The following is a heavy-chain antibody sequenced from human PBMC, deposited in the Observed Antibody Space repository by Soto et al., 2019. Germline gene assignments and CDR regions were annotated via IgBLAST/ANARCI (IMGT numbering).Heavy chain of an antibody. D-gene: IGHD5-18*01. Sequence: GGSLRLSCAASGFTFSSYAMHWVRQAPGKGLEWVAVISYDGSNKYYADSVKGRFTISRDNSKNTLYLQMNSLRAEDTAVYYCSRDPHDTAMNYFDYWGQGTLVTVSS. CDR2: ISYDGSNK. J-gene: IGHJ4*02. CDR1: GFTFSSYA. CDR3: SRDPHDTAMNYFDY. V-gene: IGHV3-30-3*01.